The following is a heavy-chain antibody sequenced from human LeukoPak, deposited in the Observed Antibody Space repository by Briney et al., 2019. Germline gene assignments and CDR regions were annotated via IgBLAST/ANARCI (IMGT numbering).Heavy chain of an antibody. CDR1: GFTFSSYW. V-gene: IGHV3-23*01. Sequence: PGGSLRLSCVASGFTFSSYWMSWVRQAPGKGLEWVSSISASGVMTYYADSVKGRFTVSRDNSKNSLYLQMNSLRAEDTAVYYCARDWEGYSYGFFDYWGQGTLVTVSS. J-gene: IGHJ4*02. D-gene: IGHD5-18*01. CDR2: ISASGVMT. CDR3: ARDWEGYSYGFFDY.